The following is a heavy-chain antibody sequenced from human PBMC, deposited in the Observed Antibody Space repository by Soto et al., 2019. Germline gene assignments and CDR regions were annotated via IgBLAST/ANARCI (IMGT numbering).Heavy chain of an antibody. CDR3: ARAAGFWSGYYFDY. V-gene: IGHV4-30-2*01. Sequence: PSETLSLTCAVSGGSISSGGYSWSWIRQPPGKGLEWIGYIYHSGSTYYNPSLKSRVTISVDRSKNQSSLKLSSVTAADTAVYYCARAAGFWSGYYFDYWGQGTLVTVSS. CDR2: IYHSGST. D-gene: IGHD3-3*01. J-gene: IGHJ4*02. CDR1: GGSISSGGYS.